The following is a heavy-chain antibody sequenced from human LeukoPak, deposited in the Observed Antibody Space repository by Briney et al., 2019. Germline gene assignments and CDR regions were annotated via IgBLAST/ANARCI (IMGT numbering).Heavy chain of an antibody. CDR3: ARVVGYCSGGSCYYFDY. CDR1: GGSISTGGHY. Sequence: PSETLSLTCTVSGGSISTGGHYWSWLRQHPETGLEWIGYIYHSGSTYYSPSLKSRLTISVDTSKDQFSLKLSSVTAADTAVYYCARVVGYCSGGSCYYFDYWGQGTLVTVSS. J-gene: IGHJ4*02. CDR2: IYHSGST. V-gene: IGHV4-31*03. D-gene: IGHD2-15*01.